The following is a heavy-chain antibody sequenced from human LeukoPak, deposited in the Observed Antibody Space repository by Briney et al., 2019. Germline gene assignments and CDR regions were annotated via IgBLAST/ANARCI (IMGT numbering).Heavy chain of an antibody. Sequence: PGRTLKLSCAASGFTFSSHAMNWVRPAPGKGLEWVSAIRGSGGRTYQPDSVKGRFTISRDNSKNTLYLQMNSLRVEDTAVYHCVKDEYSGSQNYGRLDYWGQGTLVTVSS. D-gene: IGHD1-26*01. J-gene: IGHJ4*02. CDR2: IRGSGGRT. V-gene: IGHV3-23*01. CDR3: VKDEYSGSQNYGRLDY. CDR1: GFTFSSHA.